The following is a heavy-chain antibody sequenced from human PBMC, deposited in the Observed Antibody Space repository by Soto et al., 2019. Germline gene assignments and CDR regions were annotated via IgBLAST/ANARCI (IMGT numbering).Heavy chain of an antibody. Sequence: KTSETLSLTCTVSGGSISSYYWSWIRQPPGKGLEWIGYIYYSGSTNYNPSLKSRVTISVDTSKNQFSLKLSSVTAADTAVYYCARSGVATRKYYYYYYMDVWGKGTTVTVSS. D-gene: IGHD5-12*01. V-gene: IGHV4-59*01. CDR2: IYYSGST. J-gene: IGHJ6*03. CDR1: GGSISSYY. CDR3: ARSGVATRKYYYYYYMDV.